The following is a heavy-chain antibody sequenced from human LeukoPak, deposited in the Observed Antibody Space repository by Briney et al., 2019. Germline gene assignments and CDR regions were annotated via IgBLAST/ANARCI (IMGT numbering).Heavy chain of an antibody. CDR2: ISDSGGST. V-gene: IGHV3-23*01. Sequence: ETLSLTCTVSGGSISSGDYYWSWIRQPPGKGLEWVSTISDSGGSTYCTDSVKGRFTISRDNSKNTLYLQMNSLRAGDTAVYYCAKDRYCSGSSCALYYFDSRGQGTLVTVSS. J-gene: IGHJ4*02. D-gene: IGHD2-15*01. CDR3: AKDRYCSGSSCALYYFDS. CDR1: GGSISSGDYY.